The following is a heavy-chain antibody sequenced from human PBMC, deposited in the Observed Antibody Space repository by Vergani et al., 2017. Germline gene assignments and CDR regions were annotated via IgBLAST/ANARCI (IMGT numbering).Heavy chain of an antibody. V-gene: IGHV4-39*07. CDR3: ARDLTWFGAFDI. J-gene: IGHJ3*02. Sequence: QLQLQESGPGLVKPSETLSLTCTVSGGSISSSSYYWGWIRQPPGKGLEWIASIFHSGSMYYNLSLKSRVTISIDTSKNQFSLKVNSVTAADTAVYYCARDLTWFGAFDIWGQGTMVTVSS. CDR2: IFHSGSM. D-gene: IGHD3-16*01. CDR1: GGSISSSSYY.